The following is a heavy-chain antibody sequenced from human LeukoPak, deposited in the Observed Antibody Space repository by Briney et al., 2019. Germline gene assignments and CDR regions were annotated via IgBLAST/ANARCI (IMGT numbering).Heavy chain of an antibody. D-gene: IGHD1-26*01. CDR1: GGSISSYY. CDR3: ARPDIVGATAAFDI. J-gene: IGHJ3*02. CDR2: IYYSGST. Sequence: KASETLSLTCTVSGGSISSYYWSWIRQPPGKGLEWIGYIYYSGSTNYNPSLKSRVTISVDTSKNQFSLKLSSVTAADTAVYYCARPDIVGATAAFDIWGQGTMVTVSS. V-gene: IGHV4-59*01.